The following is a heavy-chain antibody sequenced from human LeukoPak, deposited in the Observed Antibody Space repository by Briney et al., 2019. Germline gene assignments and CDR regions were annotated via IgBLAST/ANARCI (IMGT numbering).Heavy chain of an antibody. CDR2: IRNKAQSYST. CDR1: GFIFSDHY. V-gene: IGHV3-72*01. CDR3: AVSLGVEFRNFDY. Sequence: GGCLRLSCAASGFIFSDHYMDWVRQAPGKGLEWVARIRNKAQSYSTEYAASVKGKFTISRDFSKNSLYLQMSSLTTEDTAMYYCAVSLGVEFRNFDYWGQGILVTVFS. D-gene: IGHD2-2*01. J-gene: IGHJ4*02.